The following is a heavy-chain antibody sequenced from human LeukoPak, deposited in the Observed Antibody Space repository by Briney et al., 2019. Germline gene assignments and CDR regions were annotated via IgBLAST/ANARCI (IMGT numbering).Heavy chain of an antibody. D-gene: IGHD3-3*01. Sequence: KPSETLSLTCTVSGGSISSYYWSWIRQPAGKGLEWIGRIYTSGSTNYNPSLKSRVTMSVDTSKNQFSLKLSSVTAADTAVYYCARDSALRIRFLEWFHYYYCMDVWGKGTTVTVSS. CDR2: IYTSGST. V-gene: IGHV4-4*07. CDR1: GGSISSYY. J-gene: IGHJ6*03. CDR3: ARDSALRIRFLEWFHYYYCMDV.